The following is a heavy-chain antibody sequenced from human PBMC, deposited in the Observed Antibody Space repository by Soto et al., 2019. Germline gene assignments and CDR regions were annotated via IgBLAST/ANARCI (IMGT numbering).Heavy chain of an antibody. CDR3: ARVDYSNYVDY. J-gene: IGHJ4*02. D-gene: IGHD4-4*01. Sequence: TLSLTCTVSGGSISSGGYYWSWIRQHPGKGLEWIGYIYYSGSTYYNPSLKSRVTISVDTSKNQFSLKLSSVTAADTAVYYCARVDYSNYVDYWGQGTLVTVPQ. CDR2: IYYSGST. V-gene: IGHV4-31*03. CDR1: GGSISSGGYY.